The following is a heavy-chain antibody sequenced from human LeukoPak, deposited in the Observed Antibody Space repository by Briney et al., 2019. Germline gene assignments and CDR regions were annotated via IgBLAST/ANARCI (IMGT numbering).Heavy chain of an antibody. D-gene: IGHD6-13*01. Sequence: GGSLRLSCAASGFTVSSNYMSWVRQAAGKGLEWVSVIYSGGRTYYADSVKGRFTISRDNSKNTLYLQMNSQTAEDTAVYYRARLGQQLVFRYYYYGMDVWGQGTTVTVSS. CDR2: IYSGGRT. CDR1: GFTVSSNY. J-gene: IGHJ6*02. CDR3: ARLGQQLVFRYYYYGMDV. V-gene: IGHV3-66*01.